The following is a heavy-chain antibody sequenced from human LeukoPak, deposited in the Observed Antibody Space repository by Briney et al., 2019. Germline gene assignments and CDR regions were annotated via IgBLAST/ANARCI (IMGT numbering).Heavy chain of an antibody. CDR1: GGSISSYY. CDR3: ARDDYYYYYMDA. J-gene: IGHJ6*03. V-gene: IGHV4-4*07. CDR2: IYTSGST. Sequence: SETLSLTCTVSGGSISSYYWSWIRQPAGKGLEWIGRIYTSGSTNYNPSLKSRVTISVDKSKNQFSLKLSSVTAADTAVYYCARDDYYYYYMDAWGKGTTVTVSS.